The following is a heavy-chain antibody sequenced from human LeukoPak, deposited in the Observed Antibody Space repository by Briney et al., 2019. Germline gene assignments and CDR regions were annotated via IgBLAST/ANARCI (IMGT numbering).Heavy chain of an antibody. V-gene: IGHV5-51*01. J-gene: IGHJ4*02. D-gene: IGHD3-22*01. CDR3: ATTVYDSSGYYYF. CDR1: GYSFTSYW. CDR2: IYPGDSDT. Sequence: GESLKISCKGSGYSFTSYWIGWVRQLPGKGLEWMGIIYPGDSDTRYSPSFQGQVTISADKSISTAYLQWSSLKASDTAMYYCATTVYDSSGYYYFWGQGTWSPSPQ.